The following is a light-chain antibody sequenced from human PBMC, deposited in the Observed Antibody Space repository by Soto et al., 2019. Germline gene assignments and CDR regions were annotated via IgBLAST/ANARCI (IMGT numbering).Light chain of an antibody. CDR1: QGISNY. Sequence: DIQMTQSPSSLSASVGDRVTISCRASQGISNYLAWYQQKPGKAPRLLIYAASSLQSGVSFRFTGSGSGTDFTLTISSLQPEDVATYYCQNHNWPPFTFGPGTKVDIK. CDR3: QNHNWPPFT. J-gene: IGKJ3*01. CDR2: AAS. V-gene: IGKV1-27*01.